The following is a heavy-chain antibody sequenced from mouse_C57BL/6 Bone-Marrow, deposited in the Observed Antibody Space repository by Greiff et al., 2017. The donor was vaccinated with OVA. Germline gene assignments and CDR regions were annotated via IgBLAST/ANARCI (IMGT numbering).Heavy chain of an antibody. CDR1: GFTFSDYY. V-gene: IGHV5-12*01. D-gene: IGHD2-14*01. CDR2: ISHGGGST. J-gene: IGHJ3*01. CDR3: ARHKRVRGPFAC. Sequence: DVQLVESGGGLVQPGGSLKLSCAASGFTFSDYYMYWVRQTPEKRLEWVAYISHGGGSTYYPDTVKGRFTISRDNAKTTLYLQLSRLKSEDTAMDYCARHKRVRGPFACWGKGTLVTVAA.